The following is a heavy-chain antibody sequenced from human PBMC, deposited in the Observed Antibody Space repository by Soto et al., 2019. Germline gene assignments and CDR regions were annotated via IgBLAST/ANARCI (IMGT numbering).Heavy chain of an antibody. V-gene: IGHV3-23*01. Sequence: GGSLRLSCAASGFTFSSCAMGWVRQAPGKGLEWVSSISVNGGSTYYADSVKGRFTISRDNSKNILYLHMISLRAEDTAVYYCAKERNSWYSSGHDSWGEGTLVTVSS. CDR2: ISVNGGST. CDR3: AKERNSWYSSGHDS. CDR1: GFTFSSCA. D-gene: IGHD2-15*01. J-gene: IGHJ4*02.